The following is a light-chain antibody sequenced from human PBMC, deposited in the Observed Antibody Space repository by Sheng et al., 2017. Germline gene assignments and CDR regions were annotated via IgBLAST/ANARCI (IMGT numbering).Light chain of an antibody. CDR1: QSVSSN. CDR2: GAS. CDR3: QQYNNWPPYS. J-gene: IGKJ2*03. Sequence: EIVMTQSPATLSLSPGERATLSCRASQSVSSNVAWYQQKPGQVPRLLIYGASTRVTGIPARFSGSGSGTEFTLTITSLQSEDSAVYYCQQYNNWPPYSFGQGTKLEIK. V-gene: IGKV3-15*01.